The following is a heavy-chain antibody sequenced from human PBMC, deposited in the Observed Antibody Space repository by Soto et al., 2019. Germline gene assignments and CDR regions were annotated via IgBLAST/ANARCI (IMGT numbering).Heavy chain of an antibody. CDR1: GFTFSSYG. D-gene: IGHD2-15*01. J-gene: IGHJ6*02. CDR2: ISYDGSNK. CDR3: AKDLCSGGSCYYYYGIDV. Sequence: QVQLVESGGGVVQPGRSLRLSCAASGFTFSSYGMHWVRQAPGKGLEWVAVISYDGSNKYYADSVKGRFTISRDNSKNTLYLQMNSLRAEDTAVYYCAKDLCSGGSCYYYYGIDVWGQGTTVTVSS. V-gene: IGHV3-30*18.